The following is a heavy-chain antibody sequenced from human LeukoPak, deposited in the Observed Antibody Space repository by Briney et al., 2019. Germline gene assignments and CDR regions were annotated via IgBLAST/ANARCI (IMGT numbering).Heavy chain of an antibody. CDR1: GASISSGDYF. Sequence: PSETLSLTCTVSGASISSGDYFWTWIRQPPGKGLEWIGYIFDSGRTDFNPSLKSRVTISVDRSKNQFSLRLGSVTAADTAVYYCARDRGLASTAGFDYWGQGTLVTVSS. D-gene: IGHD2-15*01. V-gene: IGHV4-30-2*01. CDR2: IFDSGRT. J-gene: IGHJ4*02. CDR3: ARDRGLASTAGFDY.